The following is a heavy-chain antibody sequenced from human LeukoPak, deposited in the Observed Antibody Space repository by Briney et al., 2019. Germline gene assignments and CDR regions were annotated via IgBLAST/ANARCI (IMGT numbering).Heavy chain of an antibody. J-gene: IGHJ3*02. Sequence: TETLSLTCTVSVGSINSYYWSWIRQPPGKGLEWIGYIYYSGSTNYNPSLKSRVTISVDTSNNKFSLKLTSLTAAHTAVYYCVRHLSAARPAFDIWGQATMVTVYS. CDR3: VRHLSAARPAFDI. CDR2: IYYSGST. D-gene: IGHD2/OR15-2a*01. V-gene: IGHV4-59*08. CDR1: VGSINSYY.